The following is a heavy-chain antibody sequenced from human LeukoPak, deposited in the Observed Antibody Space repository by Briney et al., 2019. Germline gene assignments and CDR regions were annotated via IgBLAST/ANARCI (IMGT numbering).Heavy chain of an antibody. CDR1: GGSISTSSYY. V-gene: IGHV4-39*07. D-gene: IGHD3-3*01. CDR2: IYYSGST. J-gene: IGHJ4*02. CDR3: AREDQDFRDFDY. Sequence: SETLSLTCTVSGGSISTSSYYWGWIRQPPGKGLECIGNIYYSGSTYYNPSLKSRVTISVDTSKNQFSLKLSSVTAADTAVYYCAREDQDFRDFDYWGQGTLVTVSS.